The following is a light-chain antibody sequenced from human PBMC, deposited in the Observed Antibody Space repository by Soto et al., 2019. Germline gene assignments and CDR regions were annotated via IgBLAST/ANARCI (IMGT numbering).Light chain of an antibody. Sequence: HSVLTQPASVSRSPGQSITISRTRTSSDVGSYNLVSWYQQHPGKAPKLMIYKITKRPSGASNRYSDSNSRNTAALTIPRFRAEDEADYYCCSSGGSSNFLVFGGGPK. CDR3: CSSGGSSNFLV. CDR1: SSDVGSYNL. J-gene: IGLJ2*01. CDR2: KIT. V-gene: IGLV2-23*02.